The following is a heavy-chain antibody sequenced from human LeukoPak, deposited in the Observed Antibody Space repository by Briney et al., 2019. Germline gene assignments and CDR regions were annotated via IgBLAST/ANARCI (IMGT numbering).Heavy chain of an antibody. D-gene: IGHD6-13*01. Sequence: GGSLRLSCAASGFTVSSNDMSWVRQAPGKGLEWVSVIYSGGSPYYADSVKGRFTISRDNSKNTLYLQMNSLRAEDTDVYYCATAPGYSSSCYVGEPYYYYMDVWGKGTTVTVSS. CDR2: IYSGGSP. V-gene: IGHV3-53*01. CDR1: GFTVSSND. CDR3: ATAPGYSSSCYVGEPYYYYMDV. J-gene: IGHJ6*03.